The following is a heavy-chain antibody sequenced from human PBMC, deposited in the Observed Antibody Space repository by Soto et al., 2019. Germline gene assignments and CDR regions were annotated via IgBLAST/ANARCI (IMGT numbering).Heavy chain of an antibody. CDR2: ISGSGGST. Sequence: CGSLRLSCAASGFTFSSYAMSWVRQAPGKGLECVTAISGSGGSTYYADSVRGRFTISRDNSKNTLYLQMNSLRAEDTAVYYCAKDPQYYYLWSGYYSGNDAFDSWGGGIMV. V-gene: IGHV3-23*01. J-gene: IGHJ3*02. D-gene: IGHD3-3*01. CDR3: AKDPQYYYLWSGYYSGNDAFDS. CDR1: GFTFSSYA.